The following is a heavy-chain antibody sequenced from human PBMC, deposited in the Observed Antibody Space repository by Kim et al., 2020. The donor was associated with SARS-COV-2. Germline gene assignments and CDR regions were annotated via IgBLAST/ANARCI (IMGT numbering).Heavy chain of an antibody. CDR3: AREGDYGDDYYYYYGMDV. J-gene: IGHJ6*02. Sequence: QGRVTITADKSTSTAYMELSSLRSEDTAVYYCAREGDYGDDYYYYYGMDVWGQGTTVTVSS. V-gene: IGHV1-69*04. D-gene: IGHD4-17*01.